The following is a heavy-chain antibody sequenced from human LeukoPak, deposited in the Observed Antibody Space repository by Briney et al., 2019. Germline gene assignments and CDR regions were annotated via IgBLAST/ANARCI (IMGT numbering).Heavy chain of an antibody. CDR3: AREDTYYYDTGGYSYWLDP. CDR2: IIPIFGTA. Sequence: SVKVSCKASGGTFSSYAISWVRQAPGQGLEWMGGIIPIFGTANYAQKFQGRVTITADESTNTGYMELSSLRSEDTAVYYCAREDTYYYDTGGYSYWLDPWGQGTLVTVSS. V-gene: IGHV1-69*01. J-gene: IGHJ5*02. D-gene: IGHD3-22*01. CDR1: GGTFSSYA.